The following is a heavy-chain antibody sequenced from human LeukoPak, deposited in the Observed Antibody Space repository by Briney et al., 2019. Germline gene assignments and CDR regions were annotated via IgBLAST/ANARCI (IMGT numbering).Heavy chain of an antibody. V-gene: IGHV4-4*07. D-gene: IGHD2-15*01. CDR3: ASHDSPNWYFDL. CDR1: GGSISSYY. Sequence: PSETLSLTCTVSGGSISSYYWSWIRQPAGKGREWIGRIYTSGSTNYNPSLKSRVTMSVDTSKNQFSLKLSSVTAADTAVYYCASHDSPNWYFDLWGRGTLVTVSS. CDR2: IYTSGST. J-gene: IGHJ2*01.